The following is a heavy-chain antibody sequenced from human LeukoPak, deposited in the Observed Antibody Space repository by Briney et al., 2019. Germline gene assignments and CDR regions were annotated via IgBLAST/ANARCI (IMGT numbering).Heavy chain of an antibody. CDR3: AGGAGWWGA. J-gene: IGHJ4*02. CDR1: GASIKRYP. Sequence: SETLSLTCTVSGASIKRYPWTLIRQPPGKGLEWIGYIYYSGSTNYNPSLKSRVTISVDTSKNQFSLKLNSVTAADTAVYYCAGGAGWWGARGQGTLVTVSS. V-gene: IGHV4-59*08. CDR2: IYYSGST. D-gene: IGHD6-19*01.